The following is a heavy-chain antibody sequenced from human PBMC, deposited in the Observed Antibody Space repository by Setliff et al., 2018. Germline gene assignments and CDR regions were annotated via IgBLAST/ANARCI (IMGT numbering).Heavy chain of an antibody. V-gene: IGHV4-61*02. Sequence: SETLSLTCSVSGDSINSGTYYWSWFRQSAGKGLEWIGRIYTGGSTSYNPSLKSRVTISLDTSKNHFSLTLTSVTAADTALYYCAKESLAINTRWFDPWGQGILVTVSS. J-gene: IGHJ5*02. CDR2: IYTGGST. D-gene: IGHD3-3*02. CDR1: GDSINSGTYY. CDR3: AKESLAINTRWFDP.